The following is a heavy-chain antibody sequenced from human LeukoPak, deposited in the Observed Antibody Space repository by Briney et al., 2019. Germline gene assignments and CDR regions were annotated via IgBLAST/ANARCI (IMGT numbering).Heavy chain of an antibody. J-gene: IGHJ4*02. D-gene: IGHD3-10*01. V-gene: IGHV4-34*01. CDR3: ARGPITMVRGVIGGIYY. CDR1: GGSFSGYY. CDR2: INHSGST. Sequence: SETLSLTCAVYGGSFSGYYWIWIRQSPGKGLEWIGEINHSGSTNYNPSLKSRVTMSGDTSKNQFSLKVRSVTAAETAVSYCARGPITMVRGVIGGIYYWGQGTLVTVSS.